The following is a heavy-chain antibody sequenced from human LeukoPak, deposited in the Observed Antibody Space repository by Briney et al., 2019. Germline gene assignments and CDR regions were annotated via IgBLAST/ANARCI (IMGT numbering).Heavy chain of an antibody. V-gene: IGHV4-34*01. CDR3: ARGGGSGSYSLDY. Sequence: SETLSLTCAVYGGSFSGYYWSWIRQPPGKGLEWIGEINHSGSTNYNPSLKSRVTISVDTSKNQFSLKLSSVTAADTAVYYCARGGGSGSYSLDYWGQGTLVTVSS. CDR1: GGSFSGYY. D-gene: IGHD3-10*01. J-gene: IGHJ4*02. CDR2: INHSGST.